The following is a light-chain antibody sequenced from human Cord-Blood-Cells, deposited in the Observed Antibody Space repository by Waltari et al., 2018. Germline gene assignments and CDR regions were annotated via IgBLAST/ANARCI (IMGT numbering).Light chain of an antibody. CDR1: SSAVGGYNY. CDR2: EVS. J-gene: IGLJ3*02. CDR3: SSYAGSNNLV. Sequence: QSALTQPPSASGSPGQSITISCPGPSSAVGGYNYAPRYQQQPGTAPKIMNYEVSKRPSGVPYRFSGTKSGNTASLTVSGLQAEDEADYYCSSYAGSNNLVFGGGTKLTVL. V-gene: IGLV2-8*01.